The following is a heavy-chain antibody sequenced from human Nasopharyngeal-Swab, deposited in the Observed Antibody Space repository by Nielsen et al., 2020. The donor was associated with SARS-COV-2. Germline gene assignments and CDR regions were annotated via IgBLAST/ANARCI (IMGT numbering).Heavy chain of an antibody. CDR2: ISSSTSYI. J-gene: IGHJ6*02. D-gene: IGHD3-10*01. Sequence: SLKISCAASGFTFSNYSMNWVRQAPGKGLEWVSSISSSTSYIYYADSVKGRFTISRDNAKNSLYLQMNSLRAEDTAVYYCARDGFGESPYYYYYGMDVWGQGTTVTVSS. V-gene: IGHV3-21*01. CDR1: GFTFSNYS. CDR3: ARDGFGESPYYYYYGMDV.